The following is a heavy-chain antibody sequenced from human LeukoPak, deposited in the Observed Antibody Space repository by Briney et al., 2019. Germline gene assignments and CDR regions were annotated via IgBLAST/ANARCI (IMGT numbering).Heavy chain of an antibody. J-gene: IGHJ4*02. V-gene: IGHV3-23*01. CDR2: LSGSGGSP. CDR1: GFTFSSYA. CDR3: ANALGGGNTWYYFDC. Sequence: GGSLRLSCAASGFTFSSYAMSWVRQAPGKGQEWVSSLSGSGGSPNYANSVKGRFTISRDNSKNTLYLQMNSLRAEDTAVYYCANALGGGNTWYYFDCWGQGTLVTVSS. D-gene: IGHD6-13*01.